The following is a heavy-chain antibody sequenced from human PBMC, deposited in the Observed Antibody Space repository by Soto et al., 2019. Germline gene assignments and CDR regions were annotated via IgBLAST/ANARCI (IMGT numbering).Heavy chain of an antibody. Sequence: PGGSLRLSCAGSGFTFSNYWMSWVRQAPGKGLKWVANIKHDGSEKYYVDSVKGRFTVPRDNDKNSLCLQMKGLRAEDTAVYYCARDGVHCSYYYYYVMDVWGRGTTVTVSS. CDR1: GFTFSNYW. D-gene: IGHD2-8*01. J-gene: IGHJ6*01. CDR3: ARDGVHCSYYYYYVMDV. CDR2: IKHDGSEK. V-gene: IGHV3-7*03.